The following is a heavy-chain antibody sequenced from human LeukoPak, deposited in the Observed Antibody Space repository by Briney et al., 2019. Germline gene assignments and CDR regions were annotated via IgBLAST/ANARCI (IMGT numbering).Heavy chain of an antibody. D-gene: IGHD3-9*01. CDR1: GYSFTSYW. J-gene: IGHJ4*02. CDR3: ARDKTAFPLRYFDY. CDR2: IYPGDSNT. V-gene: IGHV5-51*01. Sequence: GESLKISCKGSGYSFTSYWSGWVRQMPGKGLEWRGIIYPGDSNTRYSPSFQGHVTIAADKSSISFYLQWSSLKASATAMYYCARDKTAFPLRYFDYWGQGTLVTVSS.